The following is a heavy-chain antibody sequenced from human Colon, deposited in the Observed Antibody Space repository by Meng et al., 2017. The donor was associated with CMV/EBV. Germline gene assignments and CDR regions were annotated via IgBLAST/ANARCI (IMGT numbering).Heavy chain of an antibody. CDR2: IYYGGST. CDR1: DDSINGRNYY. CDR3: ARDGIPYFDTIGYYTGDAFDV. Sequence: SETLSLTCTVSDDSINGRNYYWTWIRQPPGKGLEWIGYIYYGGSTFYNPTLKSRVRISIDTSANRFSLKVNSVTAADTAVYYCARDGIPYFDTIGYYTGDAFDVWGQGTMVTVSS. V-gene: IGHV4-30-4*08. J-gene: IGHJ3*01. D-gene: IGHD3-22*01.